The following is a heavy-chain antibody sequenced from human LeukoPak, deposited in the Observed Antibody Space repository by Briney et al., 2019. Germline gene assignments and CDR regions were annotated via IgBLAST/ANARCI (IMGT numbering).Heavy chain of an antibody. V-gene: IGHV1-2*02. CDR1: GYTFTGYY. CDR2: VNPTSGGT. Sequence: ASVKVSCKASGYTFTGYYIHWVRQAPGQGLEWMGWVNPTSGGTKYAQKFQGRVTMTRDTSISTAYMELSRLRADDTAVFYCARGGSAWDNPFDYWGQGTLVTVSS. CDR3: ARGGSAWDNPFDY. J-gene: IGHJ4*02. D-gene: IGHD6-19*01.